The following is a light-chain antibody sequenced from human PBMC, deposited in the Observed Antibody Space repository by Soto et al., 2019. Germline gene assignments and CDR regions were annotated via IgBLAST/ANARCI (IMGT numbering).Light chain of an antibody. Sequence: QSVLTQPASVSGSPGQSITISCTGTSSDIGAYNYVSWYQQHPGKAPKLLIHGVTRRPSGVSSRFSASKSAYTASLTISGLQAEDEANYYCSSFTASYFYAFGPGTKVTVL. CDR1: SSDIGAYNY. V-gene: IGLV2-14*01. J-gene: IGLJ1*01. CDR3: SSFTASYFYA. CDR2: GVT.